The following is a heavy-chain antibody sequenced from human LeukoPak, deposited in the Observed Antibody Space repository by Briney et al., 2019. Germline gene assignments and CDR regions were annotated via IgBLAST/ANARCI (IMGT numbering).Heavy chain of an antibody. V-gene: IGHV3-15*01. CDR2: IKSKTDGGTT. D-gene: IGHD2-15*01. J-gene: IGHJ6*03. CDR1: GFTFSNAW. CDR3: TTGGYCSGGSCYPPDYYYYYYMDV. Sequence: PGGSLRLSCAASGFTFSNAWMSWVRQAPGKGLEWVGRIKSKTDGGTTDYAAPVKGRFTISRDDSKNTLYLQMNSLKTEDTAVYYCTTGGYCSGGSCYPPDYYYYYYMDVWGKGTTATVSS.